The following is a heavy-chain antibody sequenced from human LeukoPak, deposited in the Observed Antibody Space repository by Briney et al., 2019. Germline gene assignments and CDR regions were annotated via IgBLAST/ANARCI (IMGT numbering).Heavy chain of an antibody. CDR2: ISSIEGRI. V-gene: IGHV3-64*01. Sequence: GGSLRLSCAASGFTFSNYAIHWVRQAPGKGLECVSAISSIEGRIFYANSVKGRFTISRDNSKNTVFLQMGSLRAEDTAVYYCAKDGRRFGESYAFDIWGQGTMVTVSS. CDR1: GFTFSNYA. J-gene: IGHJ3*02. CDR3: AKDGRRFGESYAFDI. D-gene: IGHD3-10*01.